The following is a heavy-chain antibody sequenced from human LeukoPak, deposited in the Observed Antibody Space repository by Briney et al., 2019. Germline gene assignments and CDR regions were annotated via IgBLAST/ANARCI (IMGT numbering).Heavy chain of an antibody. Sequence: PGGSLRLSCAASGFSFSDHEMNWVRQAPGKGPEWVSYLSSSGNAYYADSVKGRFTISRDNPKNSLYLQMTSLRAGDTAVYYCASGRGSYSPDYWGQGTLVTVSS. CDR1: GFSFSDHE. D-gene: IGHD1-26*01. J-gene: IGHJ4*02. CDR3: ASGRGSYSPDY. CDR2: LSSSGNA. V-gene: IGHV3-48*03.